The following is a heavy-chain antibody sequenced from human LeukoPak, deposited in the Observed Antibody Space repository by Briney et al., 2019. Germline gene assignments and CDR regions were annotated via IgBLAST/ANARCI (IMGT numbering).Heavy chain of an antibody. CDR3: ARHADIVVVPAAHFGY. Sequence: SETLSLTCTVSGGSISSSSYYWGWIRQPPGKGLEWIGSIYYSGSTYYNPSLKSRVTISVDTSKNQFSLKLSSVTAADTAVYYCARHADIVVVPAAHFGYWGQGTLVTVSS. CDR2: IYYSGST. D-gene: IGHD2-2*01. V-gene: IGHV4-39*01. J-gene: IGHJ4*02. CDR1: GGSISSSSYY.